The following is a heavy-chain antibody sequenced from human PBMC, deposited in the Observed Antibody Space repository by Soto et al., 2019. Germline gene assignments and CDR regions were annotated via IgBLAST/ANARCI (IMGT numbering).Heavy chain of an antibody. Sequence: EVQLVESGGGLVQPGGSLRLSCAASGFTFSSYWMSWVRQAPGKGLEWVANIKQDGSEKYYVDSVKGRFTISRDNAKNSLYLQTNSLRAVDTAVYYCASPIAAAGTEYFDYWGQGTLVTVSS. J-gene: IGHJ4*02. V-gene: IGHV3-7*01. CDR3: ASPIAAAGTEYFDY. CDR2: IKQDGSEK. D-gene: IGHD6-13*01. CDR1: GFTFSSYW.